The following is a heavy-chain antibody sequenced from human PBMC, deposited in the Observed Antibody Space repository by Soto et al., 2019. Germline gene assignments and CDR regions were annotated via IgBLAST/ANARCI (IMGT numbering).Heavy chain of an antibody. J-gene: IGHJ2*01. CDR1: GGTFSNYA. V-gene: IGHV1-69*06. CDR3: ARGSTTNWYFDL. D-gene: IGHD1-1*01. CDR2: IIPLFGTA. Sequence: QVQLVQSGAEVKKPGSSVKVSCRASGGTFSNYAISWVRQAPGQGLEWMGGIIPLFGTANYVQKFQGRVTITADKSTSTAYMELNSLRSEDTAVYYWARGSTTNWYFDLWGRGTLVTVSS.